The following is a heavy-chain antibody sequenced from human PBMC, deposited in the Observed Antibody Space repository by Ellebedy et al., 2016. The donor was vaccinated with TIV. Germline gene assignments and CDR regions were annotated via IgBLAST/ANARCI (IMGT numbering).Heavy chain of an antibody. D-gene: IGHD4-17*01. Sequence: PGGSLRLSCAAFGFTFTSYGLHWVRQAPDTGLEWVAFVSFNGFNTYDRDSVRCRFPISRDNAKDTLYLQMSSLRHEDTAVYHFVRGKGYDFGEEWGQGTLVSVSS. CDR2: VSFNGFNT. CDR1: GFTFTSYG. V-gene: IGHV3-30*03. CDR3: VRGKGYDFGEE. J-gene: IGHJ4*02.